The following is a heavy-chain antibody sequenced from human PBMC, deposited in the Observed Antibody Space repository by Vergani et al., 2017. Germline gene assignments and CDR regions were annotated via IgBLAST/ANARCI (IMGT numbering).Heavy chain of an antibody. CDR2: ISSSSSYT. J-gene: IGHJ6*02. D-gene: IGHD3-10*01. CDR1: GFTFSDYY. CDR3: ARDYYGSGSTYGMDV. V-gene: IGHV3-11*05. Sequence: VQLLESGGGLVKPGGSLRLSCAASGFTFSDYYMSWIRQAPGKGLEWVSYISSSSSYTNYADSVKGRFTISRDNAKNSLYLQMNSLRAEDTAVYYCARDYYGSGSTYGMDVWGQGTTVTVSS.